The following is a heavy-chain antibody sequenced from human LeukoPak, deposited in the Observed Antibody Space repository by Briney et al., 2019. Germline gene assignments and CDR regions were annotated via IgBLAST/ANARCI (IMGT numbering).Heavy chain of an antibody. D-gene: IGHD3-3*01. CDR3: ARGDKRITIFGVVTLFDP. J-gene: IGHJ5*02. CDR1: GYTFTNYD. Sequence: ASVKVSCKASGYTFTNYDFNWMRQATGQGLEWMGWMNPNSGSTGYAQKFQGRVTMTRDTSISTAYMELSSLRSEDTAVYYCARGDKRITIFGVVTLFDPWGQGTLVTVSS. V-gene: IGHV1-8*01. CDR2: MNPNSGST.